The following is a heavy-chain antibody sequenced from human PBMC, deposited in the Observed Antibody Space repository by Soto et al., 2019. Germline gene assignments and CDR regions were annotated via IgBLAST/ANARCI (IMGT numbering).Heavy chain of an antibody. J-gene: IGHJ4*02. Sequence: GSLRLSFAASGFTFSSYAMSWVRHAPGKGLEWVSAISGSGGSTYYADSVKGRFTISRDNSKNTLYLQMNSLRAEDTAVYYCAKNSNYGDYDFDYCGQGTLVTVSS. V-gene: IGHV3-23*01. CDR2: ISGSGGST. D-gene: IGHD4-17*01. CDR1: GFTFSSYA. CDR3: AKNSNYGDYDFDY.